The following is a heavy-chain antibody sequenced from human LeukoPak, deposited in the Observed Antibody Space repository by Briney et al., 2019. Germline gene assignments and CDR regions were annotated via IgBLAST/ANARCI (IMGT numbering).Heavy chain of an antibody. CDR1: GFTFSSYA. V-gene: IGHV3-23*01. J-gene: IGHJ4*02. CDR3: AGGGGVGIKVGGGMDY. CDR2: ISGSGGST. Sequence: GGSLRLSCAASGFTFSSYAMSWVRQAPGKGLEWVSAISGSGGSTYYADSVKGRFTISRDNSKNTLYLQMNSLRAEDTAVYYCAGGGGVGIKVGGGMDYWGQGTLVTVSS. D-gene: IGHD3-16*01.